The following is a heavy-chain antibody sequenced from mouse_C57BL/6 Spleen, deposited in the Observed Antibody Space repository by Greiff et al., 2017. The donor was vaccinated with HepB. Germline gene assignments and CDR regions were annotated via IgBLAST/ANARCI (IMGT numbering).Heavy chain of an antibody. CDR2: ISDGGSYT. J-gene: IGHJ1*03. CDR3: ARDRYYGSSYAHFDV. D-gene: IGHD1-1*01. CDR1: GFTFSSYA. V-gene: IGHV5-4*01. Sequence: DVKLVESGGGLVKPGGSLKLSCAASGFTFSSYAMSWVRQTPEKRLEWVATISDGGSYTYYPDNVKGRFTISRDNAKNNLYLQMSHLKSEDTAMYYCARDRYYGSSYAHFDVWGTGTTVTVSS.